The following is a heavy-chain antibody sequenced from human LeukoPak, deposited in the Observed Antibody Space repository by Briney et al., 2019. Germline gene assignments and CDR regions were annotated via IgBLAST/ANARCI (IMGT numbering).Heavy chain of an antibody. CDR1: GGSISGYY. CDR2: ISYSGST. J-gene: IGHJ4*02. D-gene: IGHD6-19*01. V-gene: IGHV4-59*01. CDR3: ARDGRAGSLFAY. Sequence: PSETLSLTCTVSGGSISGYYWSWIRQPPGKGLEWVGYISYSGSTDYNPSLKSRVTISVDTSKNQFSLKLSSVTAADTAIYYCARDGRAGSLFAYWGQGTLVTVSS.